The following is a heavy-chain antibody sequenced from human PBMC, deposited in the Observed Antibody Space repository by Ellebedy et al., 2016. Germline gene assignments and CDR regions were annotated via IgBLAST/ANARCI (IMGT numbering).Heavy chain of an antibody. V-gene: IGHV1-3*01. J-gene: IGHJ3*02. Sequence: ASVKVSXXASGYTFTSYSMHWVRQAPGQRLEWMGWINAANGNTKYSQKLQGRVTITRDTSASTAYMELSSLRSEDTAVYYCARVLYYYDSSGYHSSAFDIWGQGTMVTVSS. CDR2: INAANGNT. CDR1: GYTFTSYS. CDR3: ARVLYYYDSSGYHSSAFDI. D-gene: IGHD3-22*01.